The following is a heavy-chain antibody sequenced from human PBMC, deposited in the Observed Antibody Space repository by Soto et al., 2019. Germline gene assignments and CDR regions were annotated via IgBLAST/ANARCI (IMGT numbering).Heavy chain of an antibody. CDR1: GFTFGNYG. CDR3: AKGRGSARDFDY. CDR2: TSYDGNNK. J-gene: IGHJ4*02. D-gene: IGHD1-26*01. V-gene: IGHV3-30*18. Sequence: GGSLRLSCTGSGFTFGNYGMHWVRQAPGKGLEWVASTSYDGNNKYYADSLKGRFTISRDNSKKMVYLQMTSLGPEDTAVYYCAKGRGSARDFDYWGQGALVTVSS.